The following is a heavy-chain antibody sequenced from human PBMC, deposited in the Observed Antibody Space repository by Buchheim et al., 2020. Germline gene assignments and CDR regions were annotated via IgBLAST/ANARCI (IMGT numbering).Heavy chain of an antibody. D-gene: IGHD3-22*01. V-gene: IGHV3-23*01. CDR1: GFTFNKYA. CDR3: AKGLDYYDTSGYSYFDN. Sequence: EVQLLESGGGSLQPGGSLRLSCAASGFTFNKYAMSWVRQAPGKGLEWISAISGSGDKTYHTDSVKGRFTISRDNSENNLYLHMNSLRAEDTAIYYCAKGLDYYDTSGYSYFDNWGRGAL. J-gene: IGHJ4*02. CDR2: ISGSGDKT.